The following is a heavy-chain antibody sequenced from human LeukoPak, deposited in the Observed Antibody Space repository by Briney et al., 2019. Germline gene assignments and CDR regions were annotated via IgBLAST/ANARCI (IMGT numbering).Heavy chain of an antibody. CDR1: GFTFSSYG. D-gene: IGHD3-22*01. J-gene: IGHJ3*01. Sequence: GGSLRLSCAASGFTFSSYGMSWVRQAPGKGLEWVSAISGSGGSTYYADSVKGRFTISRDNAKNSLYLQMNSLRAEDTAVYYCAKEGYYDSSGELSWGQGTMVTVSS. CDR3: AKEGYYDSSGELS. V-gene: IGHV3-23*01. CDR2: ISGSGGST.